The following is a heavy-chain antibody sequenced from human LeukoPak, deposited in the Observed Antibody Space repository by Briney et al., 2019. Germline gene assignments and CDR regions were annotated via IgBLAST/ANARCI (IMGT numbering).Heavy chain of an antibody. CDR2: ISWNSGTI. CDR1: GFTLDDYA. Sequence: PGGSLRLSCAASGFTLDDYAMHWVRQAPGKGLEWVSGISWNSGTIGYADSVKGRFTISRDNAKNSLYLQMNSLRAEDTALYYCAKDLSKLGYCSGGSCYSLGSFDYWGQGTLVTVSS. D-gene: IGHD2-15*01. CDR3: AKDLSKLGYCSGGSCYSLGSFDY. V-gene: IGHV3-9*01. J-gene: IGHJ4*02.